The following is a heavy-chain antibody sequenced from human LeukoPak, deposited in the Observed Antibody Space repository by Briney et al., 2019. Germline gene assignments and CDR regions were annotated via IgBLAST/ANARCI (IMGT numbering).Heavy chain of an antibody. Sequence: GGSLRLSCTASGFTFSVYDLHWVRQAPGKGLEWVAVDGSIKHYADSVKGRFTISRDESTSTMYLQMSSLREEDTAVYYCVRDSLLRAIKPYFDHWGQGVLVTVSS. CDR3: VRDSLLRAIKPYFDH. CDR1: GFTFSVYD. J-gene: IGHJ4*02. CDR2: DGSIK. V-gene: IGHV3-30*06.